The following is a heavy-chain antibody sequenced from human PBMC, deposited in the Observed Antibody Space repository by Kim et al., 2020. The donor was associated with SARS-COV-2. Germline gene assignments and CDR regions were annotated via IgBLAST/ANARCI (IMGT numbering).Heavy chain of an antibody. CDR3: AALDTVQVPGGI. J-gene: IGHJ4*02. V-gene: IGHV3-7*01. D-gene: IGHD3-10*01. Sequence: VHSVQGRFTMSRDNAKNSLFLQRSSLRTEDTAIYYCAALDTVQVPGGIWGQGTLVTVSS.